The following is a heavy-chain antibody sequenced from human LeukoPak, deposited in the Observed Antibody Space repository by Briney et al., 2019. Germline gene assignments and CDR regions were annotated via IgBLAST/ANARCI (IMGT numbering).Heavy chain of an antibody. D-gene: IGHD3-10*01. J-gene: IGHJ5*02. CDR1: GDSISSGDYY. CDR3: ARGPHSAIWFGESQGSNWFDP. Sequence: PSETLSLTCTVSGDSISSGDYYWSWIRQPAGKGLEWIGRISSSGSTNYNPSLKSRVTISVDTSKNQFSLKLSSVTAADTAVYYCARGPHSAIWFGESQGSNWFDPWGQGTLVTVSS. CDR2: ISSSGST. V-gene: IGHV4-61*02.